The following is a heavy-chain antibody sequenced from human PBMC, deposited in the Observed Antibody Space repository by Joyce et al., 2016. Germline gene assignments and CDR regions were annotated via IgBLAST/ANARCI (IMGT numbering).Heavy chain of an antibody. CDR2: STPILATA. CDR1: GGTRSGYA. CDR3: VRVRQSGNINDY. V-gene: IGHV1-69*06. Sequence: QMQLVQSGAEVKKPGSSVKVSCRAFGGTRSGYAISWVRQAPGQGLEWMGGSTPILATAKYAQKFQTRRTITADKSTNTAYMELSSLRSEDTAIYYCVRVRQSGNINDYWGQGTQVTVSS. J-gene: IGHJ4*02.